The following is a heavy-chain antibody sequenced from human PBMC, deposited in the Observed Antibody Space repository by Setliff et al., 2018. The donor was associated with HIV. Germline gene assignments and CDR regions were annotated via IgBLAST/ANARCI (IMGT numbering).Heavy chain of an antibody. CDR2: INWNGGST. Sequence: PGGSLRLSCAASGFTFDDYGMSWVRQAPGKGLEWVSGINWNGGSTGYADSVKGRFTISRDNAKNSLYLQMNSLRAEDTALYYCAGDSQMVRGVLFDYWGQGTLVTVSS. CDR3: AGDSQMVRGVLFDY. CDR1: GFTFDDYG. J-gene: IGHJ4*02. D-gene: IGHD3-10*01. V-gene: IGHV3-20*04.